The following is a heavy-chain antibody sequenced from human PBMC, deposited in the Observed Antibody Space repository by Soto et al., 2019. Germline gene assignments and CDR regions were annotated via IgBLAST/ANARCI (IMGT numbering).Heavy chain of an antibody. CDR2: IYPGDSDT. V-gene: IGHV5-51*01. J-gene: IGHJ3*02. CDR1: GYSFNSYW. Sequence: GESLMLSCKFSGYSFNSYWIGWVRQLPGNSLEWMGIIYPGDSDTRYSPSFQGHATISADKPFTTAYLQWGSLKASDTASYYCTQELRLTLPFDIWGQGTMVTVSS. D-gene: IGHD1-26*01. CDR3: TQELRLTLPFDI.